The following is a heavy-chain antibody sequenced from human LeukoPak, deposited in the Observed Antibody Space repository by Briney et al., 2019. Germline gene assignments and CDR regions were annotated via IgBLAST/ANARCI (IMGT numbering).Heavy chain of an antibody. J-gene: IGHJ4*02. V-gene: IGHV4-34*01. Sequence: SETLSLTCAVYGGSFSGYYWSWIRQPPGKGLEWIGEINRSGSTNYNPSLKSRVTISVDTSKNQFSLKLSSVTAADTAVYYCASHYGDYSTDYWGQGTLVTVSS. CDR3: ASHYGDYSTDY. CDR2: INRSGST. D-gene: IGHD4-17*01. CDR1: GGSFSGYY.